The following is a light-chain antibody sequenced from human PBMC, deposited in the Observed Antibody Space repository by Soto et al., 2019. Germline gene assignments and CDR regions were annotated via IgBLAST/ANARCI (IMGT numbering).Light chain of an antibody. V-gene: IGKV1-5*03. J-gene: IGKJ5*01. Sequence: DIEMTQSPSTLAASLGDRVTITCRASQTISAWVAWYQQKPGKAPKLLIYKTSSLESGVPPRLSGSGSGTEFTLTISSLQPDDYATYYCQQYHSYSTFGQGTRLEIK. CDR2: KTS. CDR3: QQYHSYST. CDR1: QTISAW.